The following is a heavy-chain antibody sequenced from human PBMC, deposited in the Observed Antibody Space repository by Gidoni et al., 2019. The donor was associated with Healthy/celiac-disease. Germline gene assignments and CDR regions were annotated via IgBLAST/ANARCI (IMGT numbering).Heavy chain of an antibody. CDR3: TRVSRDGYNFFDY. CDR2: IYYSGST. V-gene: IGHV4-59*01. J-gene: IGHJ4*02. D-gene: IGHD5-12*01. CDR1: GGSISSYY. Sequence: QVQLQESGPGLVKPSETLSLTCTVSGGSISSYYWSWIRQPPGKGLEWIGYIYYSGSTNYNPSLKSRVTISVDTSKNQFSLKLRSVTAADTAVYYCTRVSRDGYNFFDYWGQGTLVTVSS.